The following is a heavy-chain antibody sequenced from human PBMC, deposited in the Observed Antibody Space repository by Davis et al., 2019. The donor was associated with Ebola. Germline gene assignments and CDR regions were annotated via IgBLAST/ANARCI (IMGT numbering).Heavy chain of an antibody. Sequence: ASVQVSCKASGYTFTGYYMHWVRQAPGQGLEWMGWINPNSGGTNYAQKFQGRVTMTRDTSISTAYMELSRLRSDDTAVYYCARALSRKKGYDYWGQGTLVTVSS. CDR1: GYTFTGYY. J-gene: IGHJ4*02. D-gene: IGHD2-15*01. CDR3: ARALSRKKGYDY. V-gene: IGHV1-2*02. CDR2: INPNSGGT.